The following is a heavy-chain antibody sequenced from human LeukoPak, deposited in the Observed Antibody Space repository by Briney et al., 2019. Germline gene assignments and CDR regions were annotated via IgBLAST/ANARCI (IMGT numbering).Heavy chain of an antibody. V-gene: IGHV4-30-4*01. D-gene: IGHD3-10*01. CDR3: ARWFGEITIDY. J-gene: IGHJ4*02. CDR1: GGSISSGDYY. CDR2: IYYSGST. Sequence: SQTLSLTCTVSGGSISSGDYYWSWIRQPRGRGLEWIGYIYYSGSTYYNPSLKSRVTISVDTSKNQFSLKLSSVTAADTAVYYCARWFGEITIDYGGQGTLVTVSS.